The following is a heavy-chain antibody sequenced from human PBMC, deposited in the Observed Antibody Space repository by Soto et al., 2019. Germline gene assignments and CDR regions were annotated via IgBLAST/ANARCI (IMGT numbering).Heavy chain of an antibody. CDR2: IYASGST. V-gene: IGHV4-4*07. D-gene: IGHD6-19*01. CDR1: GASITSYH. Sequence: SETLSLTCTVSGASITSYHWSWIRQPAGKGLEWIGRIYASGSTNYSPSLKSRVTLSIDTSKNQFSLKLNSVTAADTAVYYCARHQSSGWYAIDYWAQGTLVTV. CDR3: ARHQSSGWYAIDY. J-gene: IGHJ4*02.